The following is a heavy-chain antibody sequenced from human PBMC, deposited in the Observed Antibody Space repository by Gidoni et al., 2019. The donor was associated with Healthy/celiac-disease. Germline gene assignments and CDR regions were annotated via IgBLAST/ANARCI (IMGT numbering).Heavy chain of an antibody. CDR3: AKDQDYY. CDR1: GFTSRSYA. V-gene: IGHV3-23*01. Sequence: EVQLLESGGGLVYPGGSRRLSCAASGFTSRSYAMSWVREAPRKGLGWVTANRGSGGSTYYADSVKGRFTISREISRHTLYVQMRCLRAEDAAVYYCAKDQDYYWGQGTLVTVSS. J-gene: IGHJ4*02. CDR2: NRGSGGST. D-gene: IGHD2-15*01.